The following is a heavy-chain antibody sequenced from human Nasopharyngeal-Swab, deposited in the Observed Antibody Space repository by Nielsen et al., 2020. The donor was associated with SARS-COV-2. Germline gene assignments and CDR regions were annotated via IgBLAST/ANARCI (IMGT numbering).Heavy chain of an antibody. V-gene: IGHV3-48*01. J-gene: IGHJ3*02. CDR2: INGDSSAK. CDR3: VRDGYTTGRNDAFDI. Sequence: GESLKISCVASGFTFRSRSMNWVRQAPGKGPEWVSYINGDSSAKYYVDSVKGRFTISRDNAKNSLYLQMNSLRVEDTAVYYCVRDGYTTGRNDAFDIWGQGTMVTVSS. CDR1: GFTFRSRS. D-gene: IGHD1-1*01.